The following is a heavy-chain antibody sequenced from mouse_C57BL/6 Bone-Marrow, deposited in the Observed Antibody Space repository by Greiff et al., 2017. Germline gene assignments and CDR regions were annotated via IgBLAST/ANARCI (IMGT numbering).Heavy chain of an antibody. CDR1: GYAFSSSW. Sequence: QVQLQQSGPELVKPGASVKISCKASGYAFSSSWMNWVKQRPGKGLEWIGRIYPGDGDTNYNGKFKGKATLTADKSSSPAYMQLSSLTSEDSAVSFCAILGLGRGFAYWGQGTLVTVSA. J-gene: IGHJ3*01. V-gene: IGHV1-82*01. CDR2: IYPGDGDT. CDR3: AILGLGRGFAY. D-gene: IGHD4-1*01.